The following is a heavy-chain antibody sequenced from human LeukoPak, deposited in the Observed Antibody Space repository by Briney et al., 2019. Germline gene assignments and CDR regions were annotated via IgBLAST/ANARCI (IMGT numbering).Heavy chain of an antibody. Sequence: GGSLRLSCAASGFTFSSYSMNWVRQAPGKGLEWVSSISSSSYIYYADSVKGRFTISRDNAKNSLYLQMNSLRAEDTAVYYCARVLSYDSSGYLDYWGQGTLVTVSS. D-gene: IGHD3-22*01. CDR1: GFTFSSYS. CDR3: ARVLSYDSSGYLDY. J-gene: IGHJ4*02. V-gene: IGHV3-21*01. CDR2: ISSSSYI.